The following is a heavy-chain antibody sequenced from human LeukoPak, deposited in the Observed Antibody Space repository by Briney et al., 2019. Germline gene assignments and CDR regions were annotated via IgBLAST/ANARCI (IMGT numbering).Heavy chain of an antibody. V-gene: IGHV1-69*05. CDR2: IIPIFGTA. D-gene: IGHD3-3*01. Sequence: SVKVSCKASGGTFSSYAISWVRQAPGQGLEWMGGIIPIFGTANYAQKFQGRVTITTDESTSTAYMELSSLRSDDTAVYYCARDGPYDFWSGYKQSDAFDIWGQGTMVTVSS. J-gene: IGHJ3*02. CDR3: ARDGPYDFWSGYKQSDAFDI. CDR1: GGTFSSYA.